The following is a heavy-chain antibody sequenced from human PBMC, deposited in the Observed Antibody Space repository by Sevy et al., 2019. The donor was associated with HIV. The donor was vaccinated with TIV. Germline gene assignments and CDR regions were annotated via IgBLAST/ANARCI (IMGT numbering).Heavy chain of an antibody. CDR3: ARAGDIVATTSADAFDI. CDR1: GFTVSSNY. J-gene: IGHJ3*02. Sequence: GGSLRFSCAASGFTVSSNYMSWVRQAPGKGLEWVSVIYSGGSTYYADSVKGRFTISRDNSKNTLYLQMNSLRAEDTAVYYCARAGDIVATTSADAFDIRGQGTMVTVSS. V-gene: IGHV3-53*01. CDR2: IYSGGST. D-gene: IGHD5-12*01.